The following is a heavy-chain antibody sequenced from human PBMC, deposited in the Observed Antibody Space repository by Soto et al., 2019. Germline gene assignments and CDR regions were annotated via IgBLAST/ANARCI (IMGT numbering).Heavy chain of an antibody. CDR2: IKSKVDGGTA. D-gene: IGHD2-2*01. V-gene: IGHV3-15*01. J-gene: IGHJ6*02. CDR1: GFTFSNAW. Sequence: GGSLRLSCAASGFTFSNAWMDWVRQGPGKGLEWLGRIKSKVDGGTADYGAATKGRFNISRDDLKNMLYLQMNSLKPDDTAVYYCTTLSYLYYDGMDVWGQGATVTVSS. CDR3: TTLSYLYYDGMDV.